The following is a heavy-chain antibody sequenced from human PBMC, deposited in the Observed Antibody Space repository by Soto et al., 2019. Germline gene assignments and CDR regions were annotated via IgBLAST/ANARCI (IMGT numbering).Heavy chain of an antibody. D-gene: IGHD3-10*01. CDR3: ARGWFGDYRYFDL. CDR2: IYYSGST. V-gene: IGHV4-31*03. Sequence: SETLSLTCTVSGGSISRGGYYWSWIRQHPGKGLEWIGYIYYSGSTYYNPSLKSRVTISVDTSKNQFSLKLSSVTAADTAVYYCARGWFGDYRYFDLWGRGTLVTVSS. CDR1: GGSISRGGYY. J-gene: IGHJ2*01.